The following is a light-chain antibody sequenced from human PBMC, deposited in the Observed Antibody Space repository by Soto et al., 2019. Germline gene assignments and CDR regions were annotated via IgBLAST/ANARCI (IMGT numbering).Light chain of an antibody. Sequence: EIVMTQSPATLSVSPGERATLSCRASQSLSNNLAWYQKKPGQAPRLLIYGASTRATGIPARFSGSGSGTEFTLTISSLQSEDFAFYYCQQYNNWWTFGQGTRVDIK. V-gene: IGKV3-15*01. CDR1: QSLSNN. CDR3: QQYNNWWT. CDR2: GAS. J-gene: IGKJ1*01.